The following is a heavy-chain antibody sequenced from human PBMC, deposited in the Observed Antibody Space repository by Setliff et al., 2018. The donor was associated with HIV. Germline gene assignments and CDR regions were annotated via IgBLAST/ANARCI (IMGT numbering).Heavy chain of an antibody. V-gene: IGHV1-69*02. D-gene: IGHD3-10*01. Sequence: CKASEGTFNSYTIHWVRQTPGQGLEWMGRTIPVLSMSNFALKFQGRGSIFADKSTSTAYLGLNGLTSEDTAIYYCATSSGWGVAPFDNWGQGTLVTVSS. CDR2: TIPVLSMS. J-gene: IGHJ4*02. CDR1: EGTFNSYT. CDR3: ATSSGWGVAPFDN.